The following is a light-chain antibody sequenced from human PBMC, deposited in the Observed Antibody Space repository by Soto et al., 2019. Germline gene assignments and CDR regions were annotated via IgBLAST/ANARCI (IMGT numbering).Light chain of an antibody. CDR2: AAS. J-gene: IGKJ2*01. CDR3: QQADSLPYT. CDR1: QGVNTW. V-gene: IGKV1-12*01. Sequence: DIPMTQSPSSVSASVGDRVTITCRASQGVNTWLAWYQQKPGKAPKLLIYAASTLQRGVPPRFSGSGSGTDFTLTINSLQLEDFATYYCQQADSLPYTFGQGTKLEIK.